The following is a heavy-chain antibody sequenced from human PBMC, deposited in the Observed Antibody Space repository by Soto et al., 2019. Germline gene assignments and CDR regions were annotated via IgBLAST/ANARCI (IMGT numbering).Heavy chain of an antibody. CDR2: ISYDGRHK. CDR3: AQEVDAFDL. Sequence: VQLVESGGGVVQPGRSLTLSCAASGFTFSGYAMHWLRQAPGKGLEWVAFISYDGRHKFHADSVKGRFTISRDNSKNTLYLQMNSLRAEDTAVYFCAQEVDAFDLWGQGTMVTVSS. V-gene: IGHV3-30*18. J-gene: IGHJ3*01. CDR1: GFTFSGYA.